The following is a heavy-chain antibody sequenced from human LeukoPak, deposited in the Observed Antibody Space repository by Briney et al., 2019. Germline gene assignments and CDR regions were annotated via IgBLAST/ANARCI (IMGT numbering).Heavy chain of an antibody. V-gene: IGHV3-30*18. D-gene: IGHD5-12*01. CDR1: GFTFSSDG. Sequence: PGGSLRLSCAASGFTFSSDGMHWVRQAPGKGLEWVAVISYDGSNKYYADSVKGRFTISRDNSKNTLYLQMNSLRAEDTAVYYCAKDLRSGYDLGIFDYWGQGTLVTVSS. CDR2: ISYDGSNK. CDR3: AKDLRSGYDLGIFDY. J-gene: IGHJ4*02.